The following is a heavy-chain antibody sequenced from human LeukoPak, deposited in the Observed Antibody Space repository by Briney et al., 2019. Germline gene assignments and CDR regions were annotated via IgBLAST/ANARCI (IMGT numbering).Heavy chain of an antibody. J-gene: IGHJ5*02. Sequence: SETLSLTCAVSGDFISTTTYYWSWIRQPPGKGLEWIGEINHSGSTNYNPSLRSRVTISVDTSKNQFPLKLSSVTAADTAVYYCARLSGGYYYGSGTPRRNWFDPWGQGTLVTVSS. V-gene: IGHV4-34*01. CDR2: INHSGST. CDR1: GDFISTTTYY. CDR3: ARLSGGYYYGSGTPRRNWFDP. D-gene: IGHD3-10*01.